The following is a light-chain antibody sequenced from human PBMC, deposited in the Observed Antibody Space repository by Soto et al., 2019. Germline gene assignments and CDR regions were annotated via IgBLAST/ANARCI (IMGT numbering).Light chain of an antibody. J-gene: IGKJ3*01. CDR1: QDINNY. V-gene: IGKV1-33*01. CDR3: QQYDNLPRT. Sequence: DIQMTQSPSSLSASVGDRVTITCQASQDINNYLNWYQQKPGKAPKLLIYDASSLETGVPSRFSGSASGTDFTFTISSLQPEDVATYCCQQYDNLPRTFGPGTKVDIK. CDR2: DAS.